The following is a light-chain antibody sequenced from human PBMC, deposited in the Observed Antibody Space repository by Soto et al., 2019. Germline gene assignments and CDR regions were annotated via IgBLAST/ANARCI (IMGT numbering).Light chain of an antibody. CDR1: QSISSW. Sequence: DVQMTQSPSTLSASVGDRVTVTCRASQSISSWLAWYQRKPGKAPKLLIYDAYSLQSGVPSRFSGSESGTEFTLTINSLQHEDFATYYCQQYNSYPWTFGQGTKVDIK. J-gene: IGKJ1*01. CDR3: QQYNSYPWT. CDR2: DAY. V-gene: IGKV1-5*01.